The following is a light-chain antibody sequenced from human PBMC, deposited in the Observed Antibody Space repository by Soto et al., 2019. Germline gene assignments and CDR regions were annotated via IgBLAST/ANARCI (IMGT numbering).Light chain of an antibody. CDR1: SFNIGNNA. V-gene: IGLV1-44*01. J-gene: IGLJ2*01. CDR2: SND. Sequence: QSVMTQPPSASGTRGQRVTISCSGSSFNIGNNAVNWYQQLPGTAPKLPLFSNDQRPSGVPDRFSGSKSGTSASLAISGLQSEDEADYYCTAWDDSLNGLIFGGGTKVTVL. CDR3: TAWDDSLNGLI.